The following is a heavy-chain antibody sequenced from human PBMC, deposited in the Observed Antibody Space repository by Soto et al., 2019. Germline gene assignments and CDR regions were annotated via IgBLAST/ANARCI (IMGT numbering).Heavy chain of an antibody. D-gene: IGHD2-21*02. CDR3: AIWMPEYLVTQFAFAI. Sequence: QVQLQESGPGLVKPSQTLSLTCTVSGDSISSGGYYWSWIRQHQGKGLEWIGYAYHSGGAWYTPSVRSRAIISIETSKIRFSPELSSVTAADTAVYYCAIWMPEYLVTQFAFAIWGQGKRVTVSS. CDR2: AYHSGGA. V-gene: IGHV4-31*03. J-gene: IGHJ3*02. CDR1: GDSISSGGYY.